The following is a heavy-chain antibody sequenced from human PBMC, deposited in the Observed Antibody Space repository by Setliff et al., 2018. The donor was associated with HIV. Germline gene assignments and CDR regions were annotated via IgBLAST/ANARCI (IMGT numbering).Heavy chain of an antibody. V-gene: IGHV1-69*13. J-gene: IGHJ3*02. Sequence: SVKVSCKASGGTFSSYVINWVRQAPGQGPEWVGGIIPISGTPNYAQKFQGRVTFPGDESMSIAYMELSSLTYEDTAVYYCARPTTEGDYYDSSGYLSGAFDIWGQGTMVTVSS. D-gene: IGHD3-22*01. CDR1: GGTFSSYV. CDR2: IIPISGTP. CDR3: ARPTTEGDYYDSSGYLSGAFDI.